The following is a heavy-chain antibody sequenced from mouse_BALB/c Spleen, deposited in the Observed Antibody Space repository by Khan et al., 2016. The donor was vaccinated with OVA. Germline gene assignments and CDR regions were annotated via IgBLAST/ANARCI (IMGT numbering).Heavy chain of an antibody. Sequence: VQLQESGAELVKAGASVKMSCKASGYTFTSYWMHWVKQRLGQGLEWFAETNPTNGRTYYNEKFKSKATLTVDKSSSTAYMLLSGPTCEYSAVYDGARIKKIVATYFDYCGQGTTLTVSS. CDR2: TNPTNGRT. V-gene: IGHV1S81*02. D-gene: IGHD1-1*01. CDR3: ARIKKIVATYFDY. J-gene: IGHJ2*01. CDR1: GYTFTSYW.